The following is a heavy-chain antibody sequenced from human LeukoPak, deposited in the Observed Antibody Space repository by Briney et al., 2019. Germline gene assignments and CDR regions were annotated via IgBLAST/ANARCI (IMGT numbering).Heavy chain of an antibody. D-gene: IGHD5-12*01. Sequence: GGSLRLSCAASGFTFSSYAMIWVRQAPGKLLEWVSSITSSSSYAFYADSVKGRFTISRDNAKSSLYLQMNNLRAEGTAVYYCARDPYSGHYGNDYYYYMDVWGKGTTVTISS. CDR2: ITSSSSYA. V-gene: IGHV3-21*01. CDR3: ARDPYSGHYGNDYYYYMDV. CDR1: GFTFSSYA. J-gene: IGHJ6*03.